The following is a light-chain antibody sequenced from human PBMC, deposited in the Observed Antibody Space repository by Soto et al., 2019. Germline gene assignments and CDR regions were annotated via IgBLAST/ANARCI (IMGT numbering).Light chain of an antibody. J-gene: IGKJ1*01. CDR2: GAS. Sequence: EIVLTQSPGTLSLSPVERATLSCRASQSVSSNYLAWFQQKPGQAPRLLIYGASSRATGIPDRFSGSGSGTDFTLIISRLEPEDFAVYYCQQYGSAPRTFGRGTKVEIK. CDR3: QQYGSAPRT. V-gene: IGKV3-20*01. CDR1: QSVSSNY.